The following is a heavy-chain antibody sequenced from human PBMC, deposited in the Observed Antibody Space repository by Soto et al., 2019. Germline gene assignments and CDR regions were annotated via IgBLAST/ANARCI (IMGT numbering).Heavy chain of an antibody. CDR3: AKGLYYYDSSGYRHFDY. D-gene: IGHD3-22*01. Sequence: GGSLRLSCAAPGFMFNNYAMSLVRQAPGKGLEWVSSASGSSSTTNYEDAAKGRFTITRDNTKKTVYLQMNRLRADDTAIYYCAKGLYYYDSSGYRHFDYWGQGTLVTVSS. V-gene: IGHV3-23*01. CDR2: ASGSSSTT. CDR1: GFMFNNYA. J-gene: IGHJ4*02.